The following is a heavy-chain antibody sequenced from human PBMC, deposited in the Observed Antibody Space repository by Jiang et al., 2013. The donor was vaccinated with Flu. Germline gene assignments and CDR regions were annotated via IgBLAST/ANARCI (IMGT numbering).Heavy chain of an antibody. V-gene: IGHV6-1*01. Sequence: SVSSKSAARNWIRQSPSRGLEWLGRTFYRSKWYNDYAPSVKGRITVNPDTSKNQFSLQLNSVTPEDTAVYYCARSQTDIGDDYWGQGTLVTVSS. CDR1: SVSSKSAA. J-gene: IGHJ4*02. CDR3: ARSQTDIGDDY. D-gene: IGHD5-12*01. CDR2: TFYRSKWYN.